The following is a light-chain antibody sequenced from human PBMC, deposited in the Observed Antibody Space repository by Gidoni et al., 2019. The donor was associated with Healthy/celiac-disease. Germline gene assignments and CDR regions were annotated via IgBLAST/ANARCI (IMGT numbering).Light chain of an antibody. CDR2: AAS. V-gene: IGKV1-39*01. Sequence: EIQNTQSPSSLSASVGDRVTITCRASQSISSYLNWYQQKPGKDPKLLIYAASSLQSGVTSRFSGSGSGTDFTLTISSLQPEEFATYYGQQSYSTWTFXXXTKVEIK. CDR1: QSISSY. J-gene: IGKJ1*01. CDR3: QQSYSTWT.